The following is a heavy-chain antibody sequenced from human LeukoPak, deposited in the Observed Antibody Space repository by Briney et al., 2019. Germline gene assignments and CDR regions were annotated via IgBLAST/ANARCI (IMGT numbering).Heavy chain of an antibody. CDR3: ARANWDLHAFDI. V-gene: IGHV4-59*01. Sequence: SETLSLTCTVSGGSISSYYWSWIRQPPGKGLEWIGYIYYSGSTNYNPSLKSRVTISVDTSKNQFSLKLSSVTAADTAVYYCARANWDLHAFDIWGQGTMVTVSS. CDR1: GGSISSYY. CDR2: IYYSGST. J-gene: IGHJ3*02. D-gene: IGHD1-7*01.